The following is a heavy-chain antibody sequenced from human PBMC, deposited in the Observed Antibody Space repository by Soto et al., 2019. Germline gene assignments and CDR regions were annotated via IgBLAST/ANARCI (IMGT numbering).Heavy chain of an antibody. CDR2: IFYAGNT. J-gene: IGHJ5*02. Sequence: PSESLSLTCNVSGGSISSGRSYWAWFRQPPGKKLEWIANIFYAGNTYYNPSLKSRVTVSVDTSKNQFSLKLDSVTAADTAVYYCARHRWFDPWGQGILVTVSS. V-gene: IGHV4-39*01. CDR1: GGSISSGRSY. CDR3: ARHRWFDP.